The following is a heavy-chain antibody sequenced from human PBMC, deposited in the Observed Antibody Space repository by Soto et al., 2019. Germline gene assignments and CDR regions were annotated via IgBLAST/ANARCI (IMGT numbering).Heavy chain of an antibody. D-gene: IGHD3-22*01. Sequence: EVQLLESGGGLVQPGGSMRLSRAASGFTFSSYAMSWVRQAPGKGLEWVSAISGSGGSTYYADSVKGRFTISRDNSKNTLYLQMNSLRAEDTAVYYCAKGQAYDSSGYYTIDYWGQGTLVTVSS. CDR2: ISGSGGST. J-gene: IGHJ4*02. CDR1: GFTFSSYA. CDR3: AKGQAYDSSGYYTIDY. V-gene: IGHV3-23*01.